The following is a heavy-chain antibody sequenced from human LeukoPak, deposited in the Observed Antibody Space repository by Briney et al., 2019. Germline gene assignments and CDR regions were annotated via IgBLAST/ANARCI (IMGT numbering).Heavy chain of an antibody. J-gene: IGHJ4*02. V-gene: IGHV3-23*01. Sequence: GGSLRLSCAASGFTFSSYAMSWVRQAPGKGLEWVSAISGNGGSTYYADSVKGRFTISRDNSKNTLYLQMNSLRAEDTAVYYCAKSRPVVVVAAMFDYWGQGTLVTVSS. D-gene: IGHD2-15*01. CDR3: AKSRPVVVVAAMFDY. CDR1: GFTFSSYA. CDR2: ISGNGGST.